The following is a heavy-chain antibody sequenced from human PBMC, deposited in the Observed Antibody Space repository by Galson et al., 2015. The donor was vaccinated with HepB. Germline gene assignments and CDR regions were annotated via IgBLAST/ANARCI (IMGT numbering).Heavy chain of an antibody. CDR1: GFDVSRYT. D-gene: IGHD6-19*01. CDR3: ATRPYVQWLKSLF. V-gene: IGHV3-23*01. Sequence: SLRLSCAVSGFDVSRYTMTWVRQAPGKGLEWVSGIRGSGDGTYYADSVKGRFTISRDTSKSRLYLQMNGLRDDDTAVYYSATRPYVQWLKSLFWGQGTLVTVSS. CDR2: IRGSGDGT. J-gene: IGHJ4*02.